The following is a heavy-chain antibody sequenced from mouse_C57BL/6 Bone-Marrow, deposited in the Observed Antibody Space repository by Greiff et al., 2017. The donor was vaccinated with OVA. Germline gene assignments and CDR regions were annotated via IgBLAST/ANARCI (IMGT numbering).Heavy chain of an antibody. CDR2: ISYDGSN. J-gene: IGHJ1*03. CDR1: GYSITSGYY. V-gene: IGHV3-6*01. D-gene: IGHD1-1*01. CDR3: ARGVRYFYWYFDV. Sequence: DVQLQESGPGLVKPSQSLSLTCSVTGYSITSGYYWNWIRQFPGNKLEWMGYISYDGSNNYNPSLKNRISITRDTSKNQFFLKLNSVTTEDTATYYCARGVRYFYWYFDVWGTGTTVTVSS.